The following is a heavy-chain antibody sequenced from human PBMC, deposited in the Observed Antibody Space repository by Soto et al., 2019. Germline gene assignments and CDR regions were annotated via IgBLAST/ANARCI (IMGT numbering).Heavy chain of an antibody. CDR3: ARAGQYSSSWNWFDP. D-gene: IGHD6-13*01. Sequence: ASVKVSCKASGYTSTSYYMHWVRQAPGQGLEWMGIINPSGGSTSYAQEFQGRVTMTRDTSTSTVYMELSSLRSEDTAVYYCARAGQYSSSWNWFDPWGQGTLVTVSS. J-gene: IGHJ5*02. V-gene: IGHV1-46*01. CDR1: GYTSTSYY. CDR2: INPSGGST.